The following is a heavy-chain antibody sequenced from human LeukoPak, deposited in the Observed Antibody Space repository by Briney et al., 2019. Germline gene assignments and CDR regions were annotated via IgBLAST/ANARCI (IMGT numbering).Heavy chain of an antibody. CDR1: GFTFRSYW. CDR3: ARGAGSPDY. V-gene: IGHV3-74*01. J-gene: IGHJ4*02. D-gene: IGHD1-26*01. CDR2: INSDGSST. Sequence: GGSLRLSCAASGFTFRSYWMDWVRQAPGKGLMWVSRINSDGSSTSYADSVKGRFTISTDNAKNTVYLQMNGLRAEDTAVYYCARGAGSPDYWGQGTLVTVSS.